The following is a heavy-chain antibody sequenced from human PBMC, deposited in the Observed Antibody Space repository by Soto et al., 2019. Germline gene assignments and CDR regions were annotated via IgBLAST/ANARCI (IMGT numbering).Heavy chain of an antibody. Sequence: SETLSLTCTVSGGSISSSSYYWGWIRQPPGKGLEWIGSIYYSGSTYYNPSLKSRVTISVDTSKNQFSLKLSSVTAADTAVYYCARGGYCSGGSCYAKYYFDYWGQGTLVPVSS. D-gene: IGHD2-15*01. CDR3: ARGGYCSGGSCYAKYYFDY. CDR1: GGSISSSSYY. CDR2: IYYSGST. J-gene: IGHJ4*02. V-gene: IGHV4-39*01.